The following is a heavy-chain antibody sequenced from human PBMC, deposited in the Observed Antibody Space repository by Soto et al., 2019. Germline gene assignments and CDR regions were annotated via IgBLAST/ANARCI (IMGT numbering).Heavy chain of an antibody. J-gene: IGHJ4*02. V-gene: IGHV3-7*03. CDR1: GFALSPYW. D-gene: IGHD1-1*01. Sequence: GGSLRLSCEVSGFALSPYWMSWVRQAPGKGLEWVASINQDGSMKHYVDSVRGRFTISRDNAKNSLFLQMNSLSAEDTAVYYCARLTEAVTTFVYWGQGTPGTVSS. CDR2: INQDGSMK. CDR3: ARLTEAVTTFVY.